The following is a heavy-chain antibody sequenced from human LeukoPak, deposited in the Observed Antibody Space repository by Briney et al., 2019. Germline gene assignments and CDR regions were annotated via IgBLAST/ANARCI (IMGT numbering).Heavy chain of an antibody. CDR3: ARKTLGFDY. V-gene: IGHV4-59*11. CDR2: IYYSGST. D-gene: IGHD7-27*01. CDR1: GGSISSHY. Sequence: SETLSLTCTVSGGSISSHYWSWIRQPPGKGLEWIGYIYYSGSTNYNPSLESRVTISVDTSKNQFSLKLSSVTAADTAVYYCARKTLGFDYWGQGTLVTVSS. J-gene: IGHJ4*02.